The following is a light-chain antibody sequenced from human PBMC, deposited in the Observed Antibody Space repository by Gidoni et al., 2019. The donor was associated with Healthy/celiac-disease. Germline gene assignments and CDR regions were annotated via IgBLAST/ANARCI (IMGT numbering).Light chain of an antibody. V-gene: IGKV1-5*01. Sequence: DIQMTQSPSTLSASVGDRVTIPCRASQSISSWLAWYQQKPGEAPKLLIYDASSLESGVPSRFSGSGSGTEFTLTISSLQPDDFATYYCQQYNSYPFFGQGTKLEIK. CDR3: QQYNSYPF. CDR1: QSISSW. CDR2: DAS. J-gene: IGKJ2*01.